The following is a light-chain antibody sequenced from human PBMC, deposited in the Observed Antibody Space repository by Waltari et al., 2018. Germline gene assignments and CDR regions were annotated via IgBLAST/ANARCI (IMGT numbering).Light chain of an antibody. CDR1: QGVTTF. J-gene: IGKJ4*01. Sequence: AIRMTQSPSSLSASTGDRVTITCRASQGVTTFLAWYQQKPGKAPKLLIYGASPLQSGVPSRFSGSGSGTDFTLTISSLQFEDFATYYCQQYYDYSPLTFGGGTKVEMK. CDR2: GAS. CDR3: QQYYDYSPLT. V-gene: IGKV1-8*01.